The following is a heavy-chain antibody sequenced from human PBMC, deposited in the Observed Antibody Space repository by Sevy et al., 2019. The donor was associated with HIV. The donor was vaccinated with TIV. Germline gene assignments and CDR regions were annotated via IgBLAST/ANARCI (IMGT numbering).Heavy chain of an antibody. CDR2: ISGSGGST. V-gene: IGHV3-23*01. Sequence: GGSLRLSCAASGFTFSSYAMSWVRQAPGKGLEWVSAISGSGGSTYYGDSVKGRFTISRDNSKNTLYLQMDSLRAEDTAVYYCANVWTQAGAFDIWGQGTMVTVSS. CDR1: GFTFSSYA. CDR3: ANVWTQAGAFDI. D-gene: IGHD1-1*01. J-gene: IGHJ3*02.